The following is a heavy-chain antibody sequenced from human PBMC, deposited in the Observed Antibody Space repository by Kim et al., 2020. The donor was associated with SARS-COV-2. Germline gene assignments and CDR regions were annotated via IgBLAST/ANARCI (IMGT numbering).Heavy chain of an antibody. CDR3: AKEYSS. CDR2: GAST. Sequence: GASTYYADSVKGRFTISRDNSKNSLYLQMNSLRTEGTAWYYCAKEYSSWGQGTLVTVSS. V-gene: IGHV3-43*01. J-gene: IGHJ1*01. D-gene: IGHD6-19*01.